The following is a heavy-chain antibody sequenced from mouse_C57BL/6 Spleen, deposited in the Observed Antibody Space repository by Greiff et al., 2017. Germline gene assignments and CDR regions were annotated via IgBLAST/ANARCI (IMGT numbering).Heavy chain of an antibody. J-gene: IGHJ4*01. CDR3: TRGSYSNYDAMDY. Sequence: EVQVVESGEGLVKPGGSLKLSCAASGFTFSSYAMSWVRQTPEKRLEWVAYISSGGDYIYYADPVKGRFTISRDNARNTLYLQMSSLKSEDTAMYYCTRGSYSNYDAMDYWGQGTSVTVSS. D-gene: IGHD2-5*01. CDR2: ISSGGDYI. CDR1: GFTFSSYA. V-gene: IGHV5-9-1*02.